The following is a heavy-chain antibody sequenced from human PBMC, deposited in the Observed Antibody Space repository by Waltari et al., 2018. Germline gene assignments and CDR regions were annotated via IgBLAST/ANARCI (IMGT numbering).Heavy chain of an antibody. CDR1: GGSISSCY. D-gene: IGHD3-3*01. CDR3: ARVRAVYYDFWSGYYPFDL. Sequence: QVQLQESGPGLVKPSETLSLTCTVSGGSISSCYWSWIRQPPGTGLEWIGYIYYSGSTNYNPSLKSRVTISVDTSKNQFSLKLSSVTAADTAVYYCARVRAVYYDFWSGYYPFDLWGRGTLVTVSS. CDR2: IYYSGST. V-gene: IGHV4-59*01. J-gene: IGHJ2*01.